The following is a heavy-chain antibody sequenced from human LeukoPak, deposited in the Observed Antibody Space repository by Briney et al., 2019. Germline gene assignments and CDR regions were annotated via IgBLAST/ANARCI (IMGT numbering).Heavy chain of an antibody. Sequence: PGKSLRLSCAASGFTFSTYVMHWVRQAPGRGLEWVSAVSGGGTSTYYADSVKGRFTISRDNSKNTLYLLINSLRAEDTAIYYCAKHYFDSSGYYRRPSFDYWGQGTLVTVSS. CDR2: VSGGGTST. J-gene: IGHJ4*02. CDR3: AKHYFDSSGYYRRPSFDY. CDR1: GFTFSTYV. D-gene: IGHD3-22*01. V-gene: IGHV3-23*01.